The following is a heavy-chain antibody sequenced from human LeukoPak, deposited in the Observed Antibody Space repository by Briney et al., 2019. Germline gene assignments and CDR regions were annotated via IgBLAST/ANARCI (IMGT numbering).Heavy chain of an antibody. CDR3: ARDRADYYDSSGYTDY. V-gene: IGHV1-69*04. CDR1: GGTFSSYA. Sequence: KVSCKASGGTFSSYAISWVRQAPGQGLEWMGRIIPILGIANYAQKFQGRVTITADKSTSTAYMELSSLRSEDTAVYYCARDRADYYDSSGYTDYWGQGTLVTVSS. D-gene: IGHD3-22*01. CDR2: IIPILGIA. J-gene: IGHJ4*02.